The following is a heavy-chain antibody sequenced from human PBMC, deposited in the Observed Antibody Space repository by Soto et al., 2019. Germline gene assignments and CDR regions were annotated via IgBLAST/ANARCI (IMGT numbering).Heavy chain of an antibody. J-gene: IGHJ4*02. CDR1: GFTFSNYA. CDR3: ARRISSWYFDY. CDR2: ISGSGDST. D-gene: IGHD6-13*01. V-gene: IGHV3-23*01. Sequence: EVQLLESGGGLVQPGGSLRLSCAASGFTFSNYAMNWVRQAPGKGLEWVSVISGSGDSTYYADSVKGRFTISRDSSKNTLYLQMNSLRAEDTAVYYCARRISSWYFDYWGQGTLVTVSS.